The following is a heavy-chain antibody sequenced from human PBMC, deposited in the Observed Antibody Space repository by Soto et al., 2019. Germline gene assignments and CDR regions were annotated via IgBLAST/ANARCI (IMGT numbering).Heavy chain of an antibody. Sequence: GGSLRLSCAASGFTFSSYAMHWVRQAPGKGLEWVAVISYDGSNKYYADSVKGRFTISRDNSKNTLYLQMNSLRAEDTAVYYCARVVGEKLLKEIGYSYGSFDYWGQGTLVTVSS. CDR3: ARVVGEKLLKEIGYSYGSFDY. D-gene: IGHD5-18*01. CDR1: GFTFSSYA. J-gene: IGHJ4*02. V-gene: IGHV3-30-3*01. CDR2: ISYDGSNK.